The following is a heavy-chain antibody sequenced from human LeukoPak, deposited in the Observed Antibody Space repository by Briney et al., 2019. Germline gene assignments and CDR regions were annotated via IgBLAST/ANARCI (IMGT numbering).Heavy chain of an antibody. CDR3: ARDGYGHGSLDY. J-gene: IGHJ4*02. CDR2: IWYDGSNE. CDR1: GFTFSGYA. Sequence: PGGSLRLSCAPSGFTFSGYAMHWVRQAPGKGLEWVAVIWYDGSNENYADSVKGRFSISRDGSKNTLDLQINSLRDEDTAVYYCARDGYGHGSLDYWGQGTLVSVSS. V-gene: IGHV3-33*01. D-gene: IGHD5-18*01.